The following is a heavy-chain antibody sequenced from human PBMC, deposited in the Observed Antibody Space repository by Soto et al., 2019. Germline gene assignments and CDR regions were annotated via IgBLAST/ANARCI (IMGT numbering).Heavy chain of an antibody. CDR3: AREQIAGTEEDAFDI. J-gene: IGHJ3*02. CDR2: IYYSGST. D-gene: IGHD1-1*01. Sequence: QVQLQESGPGLVKPSQTLSLTCTVSGGSISSGDYYWSWIRQPPGKGLEWIGYIYYSGSTYYNPSRKSRVTISVDTSKNQLYLKLSSVTAADTAVYYCAREQIAGTEEDAFDIWGQGTMVTVSS. V-gene: IGHV4-30-4*01. CDR1: GGSISSGDYY.